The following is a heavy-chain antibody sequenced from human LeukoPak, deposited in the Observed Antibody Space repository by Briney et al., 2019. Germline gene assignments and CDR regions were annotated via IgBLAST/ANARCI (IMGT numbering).Heavy chain of an antibody. V-gene: IGHV3-23*01. CDR3: AKDRSSRLLWFGESGRNDAFDI. Sequence: PGGSLRLSCAASGFTVSSNYMNWVRQAPGKGLEWVSAISGSGGSTYYADSVKGRFTISRDNSKNMLYLQMNSLRAEDTAVYYCAKDRSSRLLWFGESGRNDAFDIWGQGTMVTVSS. J-gene: IGHJ3*02. D-gene: IGHD3-10*01. CDR1: GFTVSSNY. CDR2: ISGSGGST.